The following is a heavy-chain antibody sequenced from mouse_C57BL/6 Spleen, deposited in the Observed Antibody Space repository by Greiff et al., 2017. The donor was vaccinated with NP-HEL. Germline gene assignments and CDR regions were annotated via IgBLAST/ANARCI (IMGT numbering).Heavy chain of an antibody. D-gene: IGHD1-1*01. V-gene: IGHV1-69*01. CDR3: ARKGYYGSRYFDV. Sequence: QVQLQQPGAELVMPGASVKLSCKASGYTFTSYWMHWVKQRPGQGLEWIGELDPSDSYTNYNQKFKGKSTLTVDKSSSTAYMQLSSLTSEDSAVYYCARKGYYGSRYFDVWGTGTTVTVSS. J-gene: IGHJ1*03. CDR2: LDPSDSYT. CDR1: GYTFTSYW.